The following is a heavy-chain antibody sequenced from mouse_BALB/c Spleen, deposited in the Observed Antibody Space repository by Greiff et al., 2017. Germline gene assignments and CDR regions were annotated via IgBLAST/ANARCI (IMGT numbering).Heavy chain of an antibody. J-gene: IGHJ2*01. CDR1: GYTFTSYV. D-gene: IGHD1-2*01. CDR2: INPYNDGT. CDR3: ARRRFITTATYYFDY. Sequence: VHVKQSGPELVKPGASVKMSCKASGYTFTSYVMHWVKQKPGQGLEWIGYINPYNDGTKYNEKFKGKATLTSDKSSSTAYMELSSLTSEDSAVYYCARRRFITTATYYFDYWGQGTTLTVSS. V-gene: IGHV1-14*01.